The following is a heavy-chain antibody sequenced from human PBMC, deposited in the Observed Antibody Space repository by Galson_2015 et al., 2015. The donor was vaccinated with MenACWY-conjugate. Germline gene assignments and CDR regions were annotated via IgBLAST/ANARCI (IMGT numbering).Heavy chain of an antibody. CDR1: GFTFSHHG. V-gene: IGHV3-48*03. J-gene: IGHJ3*01. Sequence: SLRLSCAASGFTFSHHGMNWVRQAPGKGLEWVSYISASGGTIYYADSLKGRLTISRDNAKNSLYLQMNSLRPEDTAVYYCARDRTYLSEYCYDAFDFWGQGTMVTVFS. D-gene: IGHD2-21*01. CDR3: ARDRTYLSEYCYDAFDF. CDR2: ISASGGTI.